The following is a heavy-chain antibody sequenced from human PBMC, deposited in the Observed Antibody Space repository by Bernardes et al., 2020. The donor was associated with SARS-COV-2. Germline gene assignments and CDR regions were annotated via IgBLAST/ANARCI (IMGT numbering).Heavy chain of an antibody. Sequence: GGSLRLSCAASGFSFSNYGMAWVRQAPGKGLEWVSGISDDDDDTYYADSVKGRFTISRDNSKSTLYLQMNSLRAEDTAVYYCAKADSRSHGAFDNWGQGTLVSVSS. D-gene: IGHD1-26*01. CDR1: GFSFSNYG. V-gene: IGHV3-23*01. J-gene: IGHJ4*02. CDR3: AKADSRSHGAFDN. CDR2: ISDDDDDT.